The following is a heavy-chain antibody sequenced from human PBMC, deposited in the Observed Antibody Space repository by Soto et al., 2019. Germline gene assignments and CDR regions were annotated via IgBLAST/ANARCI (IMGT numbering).Heavy chain of an antibody. D-gene: IGHD5-18*01. CDR3: AKAGTDIATPLDY. J-gene: IGHJ4*02. V-gene: IGHV3-23*01. CDR1: GCTFSSYA. Sequence: EVQLLESGGGLVQPGGSLRLSCAASGCTFSSYAMRWVRQSPGKGLEWVSAISGSGGSTYYADSVKGRFTISRDNSKNTLYLQMNSLRAEDTAVYYCAKAGTDIATPLDYWGQGTLVTVSS. CDR2: ISGSGGST.